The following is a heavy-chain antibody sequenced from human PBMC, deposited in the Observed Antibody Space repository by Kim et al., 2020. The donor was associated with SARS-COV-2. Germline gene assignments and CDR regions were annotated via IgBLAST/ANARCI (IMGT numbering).Heavy chain of an antibody. CDR1: GFTFGSYA. CDR2: ISYDGGNK. CDR3: AKESGSGRYYSGTFYHCGIDV. D-gene: IGHD3-10*01. Sequence: GGSLRLSCAASGFTFGSYAMNWVRQAPGKGLEWVATISYDGGNKYYADSVKGRFTISRDNSKNTLYLQMNSLRTEDTAVYYCAKESGSGRYYSGTFYHCGIDVWGQGTPVTGPS. J-gene: IGHJ6*01. V-gene: IGHV3-30*18.